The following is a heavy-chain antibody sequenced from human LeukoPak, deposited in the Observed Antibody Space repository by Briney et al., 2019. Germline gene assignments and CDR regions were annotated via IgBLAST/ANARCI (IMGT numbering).Heavy chain of an antibody. D-gene: IGHD2-21*01. V-gene: IGHV3-53*05. Sequence: GGSLRLSCAASGFTVSSNYMSWVRQAPGKGLEWVSVIYSGGSTYYADSVKGRFTISRDNSKNTLYLQMNSLRSEDTAVYYCARSYRSYYYYYMDVWGKGTTVTISS. J-gene: IGHJ6*03. CDR2: IYSGGST. CDR3: ARSYRSYYYYYMDV. CDR1: GFTVSSNY.